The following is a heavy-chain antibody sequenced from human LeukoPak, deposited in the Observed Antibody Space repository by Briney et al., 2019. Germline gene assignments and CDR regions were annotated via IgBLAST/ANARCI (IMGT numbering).Heavy chain of an antibody. CDR2: ISAYNGNT. D-gene: IGHD3-10*01. V-gene: IGHV1-18*01. J-gene: IGHJ3*02. CDR1: GYTFTSYG. CDR3: AIARGVVGGAFDI. Sequence: ASVKVSCKASGYTFTSYGISWVRQAPGQGLEWMGWISAYNGNTIYAQKFQGRVTMTEDTSTDTAYMELSSLRSEDTAVYYCAIARGVVGGAFDIWGQGTMVTVSS.